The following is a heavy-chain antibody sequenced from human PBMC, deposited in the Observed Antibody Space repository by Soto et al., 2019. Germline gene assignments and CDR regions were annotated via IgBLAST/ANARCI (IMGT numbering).Heavy chain of an antibody. J-gene: IGHJ4*02. V-gene: IGHV2-5*02. CDR3: AHHPSYGQWPYSFDH. CDR2: IYWDDDK. Sequence: QITLKESGPTLVKPTQTLTLTCTFSGFSLSTSGVGVGWIRQPPGKALEWLALIYWDDDKRYSPSLRSRLTISKDTSKNQLVLTMTNMDPVDTATYFCAHHPSYGQWPYSFDHWGQGTLVTVSS. D-gene: IGHD3-10*01. CDR1: GFSLSTSGVG.